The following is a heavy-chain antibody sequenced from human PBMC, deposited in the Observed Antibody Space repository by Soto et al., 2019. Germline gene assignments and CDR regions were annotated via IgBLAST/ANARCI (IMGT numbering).Heavy chain of an antibody. Sequence: PGGSLRLSCAASGFTFSDYYMSWIRQAPGKGLEWVSYISSSSYTNYADSVKGRFTISRDNAKNSLYLQMNSLRAEDTAVYYCARGSVGSGYYYYYYYGMDVWGQGTTVTVSS. V-gene: IGHV3-11*06. J-gene: IGHJ6*02. D-gene: IGHD3-3*01. CDR3: ARGSVGSGYYYYYYYGMDV. CDR2: ISSSSYT. CDR1: GFTFSDYY.